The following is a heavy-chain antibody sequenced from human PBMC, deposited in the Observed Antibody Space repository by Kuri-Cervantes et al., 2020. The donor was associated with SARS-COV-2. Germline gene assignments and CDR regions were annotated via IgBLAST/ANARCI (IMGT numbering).Heavy chain of an antibody. CDR2: ISYDGSNK. V-gene: IGHV3-30*04. CDR1: GFTFSLYE. D-gene: IGHD6-19*01. Sequence: GESLKISCEASGFTFSLYEMNWVRQAPGKGLEWVAVISYDGSNKYYADSVKGRFTISRDNSKNTLYLQMNSLRAEDTAVYYCAREAYSSGWYPIFYYYYYMDVWGKGTTVTVSS. J-gene: IGHJ6*03. CDR3: AREAYSSGWYPIFYYYYYMDV.